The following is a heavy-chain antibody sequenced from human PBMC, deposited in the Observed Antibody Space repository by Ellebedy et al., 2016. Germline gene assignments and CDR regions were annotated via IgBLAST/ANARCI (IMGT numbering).Heavy chain of an antibody. Sequence: GESLKISXAASGFTFSSYAMSWVRQAPGKGLEWVSAISGSGGSTYYADSVKGRFTISRDNSKNTLYLQMNSLRAEDTAVYYCAKDRSYPDSDYWGQGTLVTVSS. CDR3: AKDRSYPDSDY. J-gene: IGHJ4*02. CDR2: ISGSGGST. V-gene: IGHV3-23*01. CDR1: GFTFSSYA. D-gene: IGHD1-26*01.